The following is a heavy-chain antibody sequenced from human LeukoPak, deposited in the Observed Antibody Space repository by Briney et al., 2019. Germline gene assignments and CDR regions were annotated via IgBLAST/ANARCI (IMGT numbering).Heavy chain of an antibody. CDR1: GFTFSSYS. V-gene: IGHV3-48*04. CDR2: ISSSSSTI. Sequence: PGGSLRLSCAASGFTFSSYSMNWVRQAPGKGLEWVSYISSSSSTIYYADSVKGRFTISRDNAKNSLYLQMNSLRAEDTAVYYCARLARGYVVVVAANFPPHFDYWGQGTLVAVSS. CDR3: ARLARGYVVVVAANFPPHFDY. D-gene: IGHD2-15*01. J-gene: IGHJ4*02.